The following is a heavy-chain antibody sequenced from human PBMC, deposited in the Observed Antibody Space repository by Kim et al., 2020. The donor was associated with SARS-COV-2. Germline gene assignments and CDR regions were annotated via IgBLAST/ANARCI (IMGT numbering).Heavy chain of an antibody. CDR1: GGSISSSNYY. J-gene: IGHJ5*02. CDR2: IYYSGTT. CDR3: ARDRGLRYFDSFDP. Sequence: SETLSLTCTVSGGSISSSNYYWVWIRQPPGKGLEWIGSIYYSGTTYYNPSLESRVTISVDTSKNQFSLKLSSVTAADTAVYYCARDRGLRYFDSFDPWGQGALVTVFS. D-gene: IGHD3-9*01. V-gene: IGHV4-39*07.